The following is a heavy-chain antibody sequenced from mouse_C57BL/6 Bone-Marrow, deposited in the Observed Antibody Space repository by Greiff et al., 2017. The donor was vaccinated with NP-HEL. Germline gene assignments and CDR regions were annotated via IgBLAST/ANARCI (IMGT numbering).Heavy chain of an antibody. J-gene: IGHJ1*03. D-gene: IGHD1-3*01. CDR3: ARSPSSGYWYFDV. CDR2: INPGSGGT. CDR1: GYAFTNYL. V-gene: IGHV1-54*01. Sequence: VQLHQSGAELVRPGTSVKVSCTASGYAFTNYLIEWVKQRPGQGLEWIGVINPGSGGTNYNEKFKGKATLTADQSSSTAYMQLSSLTSEDSAVYFCARSPSSGYWYFDVWGTGTTVTVSS.